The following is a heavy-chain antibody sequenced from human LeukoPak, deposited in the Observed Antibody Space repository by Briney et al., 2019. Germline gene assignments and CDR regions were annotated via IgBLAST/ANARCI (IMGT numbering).Heavy chain of an antibody. CDR2: ISSSGSTI. CDR3: ARMAGGNWDYFDY. D-gene: IGHD4-23*01. V-gene: IGHV3-11*01. CDR1: GFTFSDYY. J-gene: IGHJ4*02. Sequence: GGSLRLSCAASGFTFSDYYMSWIRQAPGKGLEWVSYISSSGSTIYYADSVKGRFTISRDNDKNSLYLQMNSLRAEDTGVYYCARMAGGNWDYFDYWGQGTLVPVSS.